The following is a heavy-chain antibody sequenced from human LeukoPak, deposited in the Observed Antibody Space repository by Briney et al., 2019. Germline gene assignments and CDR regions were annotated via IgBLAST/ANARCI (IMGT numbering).Heavy chain of an antibody. CDR1: GYTFTRYY. V-gene: IGHV1-46*01. D-gene: IGHD3-16*01. CDR3: ACGAGGFDY. J-gene: IGHJ4*02. CDR2: INPSGGGT. Sequence: ASVKVSCKAPGYTFTRYYMHWVRQAPGQGLEWMGIINPSGGGTRYGQKFQGRVTMTRDTSMSTVYMELTSLRSEDTAVYYCACGAGGFDYWGQGTLVTVSS.